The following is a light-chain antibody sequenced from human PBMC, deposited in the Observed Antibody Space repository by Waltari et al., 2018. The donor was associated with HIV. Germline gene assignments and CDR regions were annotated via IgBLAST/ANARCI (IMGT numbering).Light chain of an antibody. J-gene: IGLJ1*01. Sequence: QSSLTQPASVSGSPGQSITISCTGTSSDVGGFDFVSWYQQFPGKAPKVVIYDVNNRPSGVSDRFSGSKSGNTASLTISGLQAEDEADYYCDSHTNTFTRVFGTGTRVTVL. V-gene: IGLV2-14*01. CDR2: DVN. CDR3: DSHTNTFTRV. CDR1: SSDVGGFDF.